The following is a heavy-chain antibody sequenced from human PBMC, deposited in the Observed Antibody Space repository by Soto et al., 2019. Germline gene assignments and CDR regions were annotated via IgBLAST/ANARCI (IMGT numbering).Heavy chain of an antibody. V-gene: IGHV1-2*02. J-gene: IGHJ6*02. D-gene: IGHD3-3*01. CDR2: INPNSGGT. Sequence: ASVKVSCKASGYTFTGYYMHWVRQAPGQGLEWMGWINPNSGGTNYAQKFQGRVTMTRDTSMSTAYMELSRLRSDDTAVYYCARVNTIFGVVIPYYYGMDVWGQGTTVTVSS. CDR3: ARVNTIFGVVIPYYYGMDV. CDR1: GYTFTGYY.